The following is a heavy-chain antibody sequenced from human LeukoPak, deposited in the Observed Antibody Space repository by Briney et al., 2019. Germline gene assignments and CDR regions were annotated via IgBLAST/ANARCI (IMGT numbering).Heavy chain of an antibody. J-gene: IGHJ3*02. CDR2: IYHSGST. V-gene: IGHV4-4*02. CDR1: GGSISSSNW. Sequence: SETLSLTCAVSGGSISSSNWWSWVRQPPGKGLEWIGEIYHSGSTNYNPSLKSRVTISVDTSKNQFSLKLSSATAADTAVYYCARGYNNYGYVFDIWGQGTVVTVSS. CDR3: ARGYNNYGYVFDI. D-gene: IGHD4-11*01.